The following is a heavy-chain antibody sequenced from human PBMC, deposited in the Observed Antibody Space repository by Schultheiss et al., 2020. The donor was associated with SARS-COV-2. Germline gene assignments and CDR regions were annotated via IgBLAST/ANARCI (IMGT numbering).Heavy chain of an antibody. D-gene: IGHD1-26*01. CDR1: GFSFSSYS. J-gene: IGHJ4*02. Sequence: GESLKISCEASGFSFSSYSMHWVRQAPGKGLEWVSYITESGITTYYAESVRGRFTISRDNAKNSLYLQMNSLRDEDTAVYYCARDNVWREPRVFDYWGQGTLVTVSS. CDR3: ARDNVWREPRVFDY. CDR2: ITESGITT. V-gene: IGHV3-48*02.